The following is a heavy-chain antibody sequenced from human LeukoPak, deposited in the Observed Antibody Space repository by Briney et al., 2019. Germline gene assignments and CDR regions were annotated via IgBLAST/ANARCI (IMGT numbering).Heavy chain of an antibody. CDR1: GFTFSSYA. V-gene: IGHV3-23*01. Sequence: GGSLRLSCAASGFTFSSYAMSWVRQAPGKGLEWVSAISGSGGSTYYADSVKGRFTISRDNSKNTLYLQINSLRAEDTAVYSCAKDLSQVAAAAHAFHIWGQGTIVTVSS. D-gene: IGHD2-15*01. CDR3: AKDLSQVAAAAHAFHI. J-gene: IGHJ3*02. CDR2: ISGSGGST.